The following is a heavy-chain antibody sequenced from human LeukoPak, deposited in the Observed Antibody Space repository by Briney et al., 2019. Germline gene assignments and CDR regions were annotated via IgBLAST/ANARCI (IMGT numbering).Heavy chain of an antibody. J-gene: IGHJ4*02. Sequence: GGSLRLSCAASGFTFSSYGMHWVRQAPGKGLEWVAYIQYDGSNEQYADSVKGRFSISRDSSKNTLYLQMNSLRAEDTAVYYCARDVEYGDYVVGIIDYWGQGTLVTVSS. CDR3: ARDVEYGDYVVGIIDY. CDR2: IQYDGSNE. CDR1: GFTFSSYG. D-gene: IGHD4-17*01. V-gene: IGHV3-30*02.